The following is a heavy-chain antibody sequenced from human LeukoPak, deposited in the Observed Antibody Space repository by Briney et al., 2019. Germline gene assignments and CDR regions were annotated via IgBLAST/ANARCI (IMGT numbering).Heavy chain of an antibody. Sequence: SETLSLTCTVSGGSISSAAYYWGWVRQPPGKRLDWIGSIYYTGTTYYSPSLQTRATLSFDTSKNQFSLKLTSVTAADTAVYFCARRPIAAGNNWFDPWGQGTLVTVSS. V-gene: IGHV4-39*01. J-gene: IGHJ5*02. CDR1: GGSISSAAYY. D-gene: IGHD6-13*01. CDR2: IYYTGTT. CDR3: ARRPIAAGNNWFDP.